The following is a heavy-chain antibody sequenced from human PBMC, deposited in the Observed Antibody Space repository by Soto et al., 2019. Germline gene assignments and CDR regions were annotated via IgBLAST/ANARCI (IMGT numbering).Heavy chain of an antibody. J-gene: IGHJ4*02. Sequence: QVQLVQSGAEVKKPGASVKLSCKASGYTFINYYIHWVRQAPGQGIEWMGIFNPTSGSTNYAQKFQGRVTLTMDTTTRTVYMELSSLSFDDTAVYYCARDLAAGDYWGQGTLVTVSS. CDR2: FNPTSGST. V-gene: IGHV1-46*01. CDR3: ARDLAAGDY. D-gene: IGHD6-13*01. CDR1: GYTFINYY.